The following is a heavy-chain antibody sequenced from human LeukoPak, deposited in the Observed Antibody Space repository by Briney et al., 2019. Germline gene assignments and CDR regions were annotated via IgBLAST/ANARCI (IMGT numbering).Heavy chain of an antibody. V-gene: IGHV3-43*01. D-gene: IGHD2-21*02. Sequence: GGSLRLSCAASGFTFDDYTMHWVRQAPGKGLEWVSLISWDGGSTYYADSVKGRFTISRDNSKNTLYLQMNSLRAEDTAVYYCAKLTPYCGGDCYPEVFDYWGQGTLVTVSS. CDR2: ISWDGGST. CDR3: AKLTPYCGGDCYPEVFDY. CDR1: GFTFDDYT. J-gene: IGHJ4*02.